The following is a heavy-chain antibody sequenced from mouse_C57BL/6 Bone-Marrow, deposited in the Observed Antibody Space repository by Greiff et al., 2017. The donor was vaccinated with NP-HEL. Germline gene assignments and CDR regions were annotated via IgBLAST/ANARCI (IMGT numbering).Heavy chain of an antibody. Sequence: VQLQQSGAELARPGASVKMSCKASGYTFTSYTMHWVKQRPGQGLEWIGYINPSSGYTKYNQKFKDKATLTADNSSSTAYMQLSSLTSEDSAVYYCARLLRDYYAMDYWGQGTSVTVSS. D-gene: IGHD1-1*01. J-gene: IGHJ4*01. V-gene: IGHV1-4*01. CDR1: GYTFTSYT. CDR2: INPSSGYT. CDR3: ARLLRDYYAMDY.